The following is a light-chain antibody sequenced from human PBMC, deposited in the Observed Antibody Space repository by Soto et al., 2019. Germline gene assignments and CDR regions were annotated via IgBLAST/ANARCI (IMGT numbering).Light chain of an antibody. CDR1: STDVGGYEY. CDR2: DVT. Sequence: QSDLSQPASVSGSPGQSITISCTGTSTDVGGYEYVSWYQHQPGKAPKLIIYDVTNRPSGVSNRFSGSKSGNTASLTISGIQTEDEADYYCGSITSSSTSVFGTGTKVTVL. V-gene: IGLV2-14*01. CDR3: GSITSSSTSV. J-gene: IGLJ1*01.